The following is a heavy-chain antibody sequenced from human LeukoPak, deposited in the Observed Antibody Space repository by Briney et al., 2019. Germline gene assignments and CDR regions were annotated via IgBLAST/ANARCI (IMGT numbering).Heavy chain of an antibody. V-gene: IGHV3-23*01. J-gene: IGHJ4*02. Sequence: PGGSLRLSCAASGFTFSSYAMSWVRQAPGKGLEWVSAISGSGGSTYYADSVKGRFTISRDNSKNTLYLQVNSLRAEDTAIYYCAKGPYYYDSSGYYDYWGQGTLVTVSS. CDR2: ISGSGGST. CDR3: AKGPYYYDSSGYYDY. CDR1: GFTFSSYA. D-gene: IGHD3-22*01.